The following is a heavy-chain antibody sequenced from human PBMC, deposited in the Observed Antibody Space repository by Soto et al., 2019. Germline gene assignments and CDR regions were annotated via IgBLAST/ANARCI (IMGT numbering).Heavy chain of an antibody. V-gene: IGHV3-23*01. CDR1: GFTFSSYS. CDR2: ISSSGSNT. J-gene: IGHJ4*02. Sequence: GGSLRLSCAASGFTFSSYSMNWVRQAPGKGLEWVSAISSSGSNTYYADSVKGRFTISRDNSKNTLYLQMNSLRAEDTAVYYCAKVDYDYVRGSYRYTSFDYWGQGTLVTVSS. CDR3: AKVDYDYVRGSYRYTSFDY. D-gene: IGHD3-16*02.